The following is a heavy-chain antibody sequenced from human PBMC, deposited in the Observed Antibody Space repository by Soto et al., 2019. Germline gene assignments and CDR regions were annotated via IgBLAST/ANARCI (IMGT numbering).Heavy chain of an antibody. D-gene: IGHD6-13*01. V-gene: IGHV3-33*06. Sequence: GGSLRLSCAASGLTFSSYGMRWVRQAPGEGLEWVAVICCDGSNKYYADSVKGRFTISRDNSKNTLYLQMNSLRAEDTAVYYWANYAPPPGIAAAGKYSYYYYGMDVWGQGTTVTVSS. CDR2: ICCDGSNK. CDR3: ANYAPPPGIAAAGKYSYYYYGMDV. CDR1: GLTFSSYG. J-gene: IGHJ6*02.